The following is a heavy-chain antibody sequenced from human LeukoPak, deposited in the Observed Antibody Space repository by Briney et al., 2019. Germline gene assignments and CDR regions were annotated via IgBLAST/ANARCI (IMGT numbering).Heavy chain of an antibody. D-gene: IGHD5-24*01. CDR3: ARKKKMATIKGIPFDY. CDR1: GFIFSSYW. CDR2: ISSSSSNI. J-gene: IGHJ4*02. V-gene: IGHV3-21*01. Sequence: GGSLTLSCAASGFIFSSYWMYWVRQAQGKGLEWVSSISSSSSNIYYADSVKGRFTISRDNAKNSLYLQMNSLRAEDTAVYYCARKKKMATIKGIPFDYWGQGTLVTVSS.